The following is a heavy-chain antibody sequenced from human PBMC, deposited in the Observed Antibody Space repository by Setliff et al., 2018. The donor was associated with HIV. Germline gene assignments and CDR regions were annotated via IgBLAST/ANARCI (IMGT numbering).Heavy chain of an antibody. J-gene: IGHJ5*02. V-gene: IGHV4-34*01. D-gene: IGHD3-10*01. CDR2: INHRGNT. CDR3: ARRIDNSGTFPDKNWLDP. CDR1: GGSFSGYY. Sequence: RASETLSLTCAVYGGSFSGYYWNWIRQSPGKGLEWIGEINHRGNTNYNPSLKNRVTISVDTSKNQFSLKLSSVTAADTAMYYCARRIDNSGTFPDKNWLDPWGQGSPVTVSS.